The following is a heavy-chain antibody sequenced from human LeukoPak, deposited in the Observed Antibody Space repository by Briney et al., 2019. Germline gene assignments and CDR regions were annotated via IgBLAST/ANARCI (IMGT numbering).Heavy chain of an antibody. Sequence: PGRSLRLACAAAGFNFTNYNMNWVRQAPGKVREWVSSIHSSSGSIYYADSLKGRFTISRDNAKNSLYLQMNSLRAEDTAVYYCARDLAWDAFDIWGQGTMVTVSS. CDR3: ARDLAWDAFDI. J-gene: IGHJ3*02. V-gene: IGHV3-21*01. CDR1: GFNFTNYN. CDR2: IHSSSGSI.